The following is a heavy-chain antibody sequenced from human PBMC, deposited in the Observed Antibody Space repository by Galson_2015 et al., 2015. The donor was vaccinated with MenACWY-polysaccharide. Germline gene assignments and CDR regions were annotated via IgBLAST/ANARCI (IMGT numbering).Heavy chain of an antibody. CDR3: ARDTPGYCSGGICEDLDY. D-gene: IGHD2-15*01. V-gene: IGHV1-3*01. CDR1: GYTFSSYA. Sequence: SVKVSCEASGYTFSSYAMHWVRQAPGQRLAWMGWVNAGNGNTKYSQKFQGRVTITRDTSASTAYMELSSLRSEDTAVYYCARDTPGYCSGGICEDLDYWGQGTLVTVSS. CDR2: VNAGNGNT. J-gene: IGHJ4*02.